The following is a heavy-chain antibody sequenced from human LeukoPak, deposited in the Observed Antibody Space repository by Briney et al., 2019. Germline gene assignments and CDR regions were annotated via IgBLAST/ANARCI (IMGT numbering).Heavy chain of an antibody. Sequence: GGSLRVSCAASGFTFSSYGMHWVRQAPGKGLEWVAVISYDGSNKYYADSVKGRFTISRDNSKNTLYLQMNSLRAEDTAVYYCAKDRGDGYLFDYWGQGTLVTVSS. CDR1: GFTFSSYG. CDR3: AKDRGDGYLFDY. V-gene: IGHV3-30*18. CDR2: ISYDGSNK. J-gene: IGHJ4*02. D-gene: IGHD5-24*01.